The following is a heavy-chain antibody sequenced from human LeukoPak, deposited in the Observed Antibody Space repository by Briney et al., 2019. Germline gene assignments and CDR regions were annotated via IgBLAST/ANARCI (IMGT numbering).Heavy chain of an antibody. V-gene: IGHV3-21*01. D-gene: IGHD3-22*01. Sequence: PGGSLRLSCAASGFTFSSYSMNWVRQAPGKGLEWVSSISSSSSYIYYADSVKGRFTISRDNAKNSLYLQMNSLRAEDTAVYYCARGGSDYDSSGLIDYWGQGTLVTVPS. CDR1: GFTFSSYS. CDR3: ARGGSDYDSSGLIDY. CDR2: ISSSSSYI. J-gene: IGHJ4*02.